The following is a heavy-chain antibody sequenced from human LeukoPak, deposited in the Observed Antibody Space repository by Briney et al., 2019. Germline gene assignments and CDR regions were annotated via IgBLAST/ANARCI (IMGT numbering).Heavy chain of an antibody. CDR3: ARDRSSVSYYYYYMDV. J-gene: IGHJ6*03. CDR2: ISSSSSYI. D-gene: IGHD6-6*01. CDR1: GFTFSSYS. Sequence: GGSLRLSCAASGFTFSSYSMNWVRQAPGKGLEWVSSISSSSSYIYYADSVKGRFTISRDNSKNTLYLQMSSLRAEDTAVYYCARDRSSVSYYYYYMDVWGKGTTVTVS. V-gene: IGHV3-21*01.